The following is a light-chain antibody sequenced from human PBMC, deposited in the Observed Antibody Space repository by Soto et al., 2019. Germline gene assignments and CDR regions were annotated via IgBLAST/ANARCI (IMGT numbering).Light chain of an antibody. Sequence: DIQMTQSPSTLSASVGERATTTCRASQSLNRWLAWYQQKQGKAPKLLIYDASTLDSGVPSRFSGSGSGTEFTLTISSLQPDDFATYYCQQYNSYLSFGGGTKVDIK. V-gene: IGKV1-5*01. CDR2: DAS. CDR3: QQYNSYLS. CDR1: QSLNRW. J-gene: IGKJ4*01.